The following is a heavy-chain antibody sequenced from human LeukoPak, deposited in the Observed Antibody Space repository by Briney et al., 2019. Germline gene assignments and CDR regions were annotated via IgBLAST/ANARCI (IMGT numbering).Heavy chain of an antibody. CDR3: AKNVRGYYYYGMDV. Sequence: GGSLRLSCAASGFTFSSYAMSWVRQAPGKGLEWVSAISGSGGSTDYADSVKGRFTISRDNSKNTLYLQMNSLRAEDTAVYYCAKNVRGYYYYGMDVWGQGTTVPVSS. J-gene: IGHJ6*02. CDR1: GFTFSSYA. D-gene: IGHD3-10*02. CDR2: ISGSGGST. V-gene: IGHV3-23*01.